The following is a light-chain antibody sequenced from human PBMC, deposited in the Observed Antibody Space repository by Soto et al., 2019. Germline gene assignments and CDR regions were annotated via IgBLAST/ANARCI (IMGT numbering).Light chain of an antibody. V-gene: IGKV3-20*01. CDR3: QQYCSSPLT. CDR2: GAS. Sequence: EIVLTQSPGTLSLSPGERATLSCRASQSVSSSYLAWYQQKPGQAPRLLISGASSRATGIPDRFSGSGSGTGFTLAISRLEPEDFAVYYCQQYCSSPLTFGGGTKVEIK. CDR1: QSVSSSY. J-gene: IGKJ4*01.